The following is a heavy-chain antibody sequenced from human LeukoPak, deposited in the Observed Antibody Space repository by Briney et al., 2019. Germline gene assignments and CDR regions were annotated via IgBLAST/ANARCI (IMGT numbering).Heavy chain of an antibody. CDR1: GGSISSGGYY. D-gene: IGHD5-24*01. Sequence: SQTLSLTCTVSGGSISSGGYYWSWIRQHPGKGLEWIGYIYYSGSTYYNPSLKSRVTTSVYTSKNQFSLKLSSVTAADTAVYYCARESRRDGYNYVLYWGQGTLVTVSS. CDR2: IYYSGST. CDR3: ARESRRDGYNYVLY. V-gene: IGHV4-31*03. J-gene: IGHJ4*02.